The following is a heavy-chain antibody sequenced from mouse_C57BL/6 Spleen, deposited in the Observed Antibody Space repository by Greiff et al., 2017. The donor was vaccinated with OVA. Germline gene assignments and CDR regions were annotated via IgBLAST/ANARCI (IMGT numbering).Heavy chain of an antibody. V-gene: IGHV1-55*01. CDR3: VRRYDSNYRSYWYFDV. D-gene: IGHD2-5*01. CDR1: GYTFTSYW. J-gene: IGHJ1*03. Sequence: VQLQQPGAELVKPGASVKMSCKASGYTFTSYWITWVKQRPGQGLEWIGAIYPGSGSTNYNEKFKSKATLTVDTSSSTAYMQLSSLTSEDSAVYYGVRRYDSNYRSYWYFDVWGTGTTVTVSS. CDR2: IYPGSGST.